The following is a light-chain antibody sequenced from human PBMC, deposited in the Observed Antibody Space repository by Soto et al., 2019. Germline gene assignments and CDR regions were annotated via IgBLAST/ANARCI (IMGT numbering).Light chain of an antibody. CDR1: QSIDSNY. V-gene: IGKV3-20*01. J-gene: IGKJ1*01. CDR2: GAS. CDR3: QHYGTPPGT. Sequence: EIVLTQSPGTLSLSPGERATLSCRASQSIDSNYLGWYQQKPGQTPRLLIYGASSTATGIPDRLSGSGSGTDLTATIRSLKHDVFAVYYCQHYGTPPGTFGQGTKDEI.